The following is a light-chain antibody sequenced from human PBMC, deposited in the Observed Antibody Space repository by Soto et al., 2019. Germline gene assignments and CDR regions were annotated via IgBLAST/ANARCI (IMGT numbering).Light chain of an antibody. CDR3: QSYDSSKLVV. CDR2: EDN. CDR1: SGSIASNY. V-gene: IGLV6-57*02. Sequence: NFMLTQPHSVSASPGKTVTISCTGSSGSIASNYVQWYQQRPGSAPTTVIYEDNQRPSGVPDRFSGSIDSSSNSASLTISGLKTEDEADYYCQSYDSSKLVVFGGGTKLTVL. J-gene: IGLJ2*01.